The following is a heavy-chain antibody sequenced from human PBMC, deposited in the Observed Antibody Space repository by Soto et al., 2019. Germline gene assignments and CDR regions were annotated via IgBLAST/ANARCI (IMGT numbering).Heavy chain of an antibody. CDR1: GYTFTRSG. CDR3: AREGVAPYYYYGMDV. Sequence: QVQLVQSGAEVKKPGASVKVSCKASGYTFTRSGISWVRQAPGQGPEWMGWISSYNGDTNYAQTFQGRVTITTDTSTRTAYMELRSLRSADTAVYYCAREGVAPYYYYGMDVWAQETPVTVSS. CDR2: ISSYNGDT. J-gene: IGHJ6*02. D-gene: IGHD5-12*01. V-gene: IGHV1-18*01.